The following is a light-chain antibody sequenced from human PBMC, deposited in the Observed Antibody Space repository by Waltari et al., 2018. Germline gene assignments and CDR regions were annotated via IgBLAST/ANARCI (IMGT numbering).Light chain of an antibody. V-gene: IGLV3-25*03. J-gene: IGLJ2*01. Sequence: SYELTQSPSVSLSPGQTARITCRGAALPKKYAYWYQKKPGQAPVLIIFKARERPSGIPERFSGSTSGTTVTLTITGVQAEDEADYYCLSPETRGSWVFGGGTKLTVL. CDR1: ALPKKY. CDR3: LSPETRGSWV. CDR2: KAR.